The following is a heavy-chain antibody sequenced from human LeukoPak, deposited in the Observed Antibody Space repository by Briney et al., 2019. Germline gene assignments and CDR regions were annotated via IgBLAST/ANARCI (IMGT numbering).Heavy chain of an antibody. CDR2: ISAYNGNT. CDR3: ARPGGTIFGVGISYAHFDY. J-gene: IGHJ4*02. V-gene: IGHV1-18*01. CDR1: GYSFTNYG. D-gene: IGHD3-3*01. Sequence: ASVKVSCKASGYSFTNYGITWVRQARGQGLEWMGWISAYNGNTNYAQKLQGRVTMTTDTSTSTAYMELRSLRSDDTAVYYCARPGGTIFGVGISYAHFDYWGQGTLVTVSS.